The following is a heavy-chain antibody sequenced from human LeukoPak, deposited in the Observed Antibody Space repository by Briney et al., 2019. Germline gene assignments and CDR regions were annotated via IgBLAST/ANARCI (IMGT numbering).Heavy chain of an antibody. J-gene: IGHJ3*02. V-gene: IGHV4-59*01. CDR2: MYYSGST. CDR1: VGSISSYY. Sequence: SETLSLLCTVSVGSISSYYGRWLREPPGEGLEWIGYMYYSGSTNYNPSLKNRVTISVDTSNNQFSLKLSSVTAADPAVYYCARENTMVRGAFDAFDIWGQGTMVTVSS. D-gene: IGHD3-10*01. CDR3: ARENTMVRGAFDAFDI.